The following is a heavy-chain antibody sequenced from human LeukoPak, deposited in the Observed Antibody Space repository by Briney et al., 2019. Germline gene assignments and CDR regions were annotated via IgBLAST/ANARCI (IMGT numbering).Heavy chain of an antibody. V-gene: IGHV3-23*01. J-gene: IGHJ4*02. Sequence: PGGSLRLSCAASGFTFSNYAMSWVRQAPGKGLEWVSGISGSGAYSYYADSVKGRFTISRDNSKNTLYLQMISLRAEDTAVYYCARGQFRLSDYDSSGFDYWGQGTLVTVSS. CDR1: GFTFSNYA. CDR2: ISGSGAYS. CDR3: ARGQFRLSDYDSSGFDY. D-gene: IGHD3-22*01.